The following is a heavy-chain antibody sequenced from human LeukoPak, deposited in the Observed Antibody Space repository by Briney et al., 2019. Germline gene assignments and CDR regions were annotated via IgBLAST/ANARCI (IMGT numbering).Heavy chain of an antibody. CDR1: GYSFTSYW. D-gene: IGHD5-18*01. CDR2: IDPSDSET. CDR3: ARQTAMGRSGDY. Sequence: GESLKISCKASGYSFTSYWIGWVRQMPGKGLEWMGIIDPSDSETRYTPSFQGQVTISVDKSLTTADLQWNSLKASDTAMYYCARQTAMGRSGDYWGQETLVTVSS. V-gene: IGHV5-51*01. J-gene: IGHJ4*02.